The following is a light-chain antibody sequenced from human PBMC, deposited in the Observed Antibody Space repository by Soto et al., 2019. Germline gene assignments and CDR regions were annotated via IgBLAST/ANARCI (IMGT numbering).Light chain of an antibody. V-gene: IGKV1-5*03. CDR2: RAS. CDR1: QNINNW. Sequence: DIQMTQSPSTLSASVGDRVTITCRASQNINNWLAWYQQKPGKAPKLLIYRASSLENGVPSRFSGRGSGTDFIFTITSLQPDDFATYYCQQYRSASTFGQGTKVEIK. CDR3: QQYRSAST. J-gene: IGKJ1*01.